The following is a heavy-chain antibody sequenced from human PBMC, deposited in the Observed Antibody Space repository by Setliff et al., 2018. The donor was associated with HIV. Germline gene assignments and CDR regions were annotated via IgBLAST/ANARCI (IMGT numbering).Heavy chain of an antibody. CDR2: ISYDGSNK. CDR1: GFTFSNYA. V-gene: IGHV3-30*04. Sequence: PGGSLRLSCAASGFTFSNYAMHWVRLAPGKGLEWVAVISYDGSNKYSADSVKGRFTISRDNSKNTLYLQMNSLRAEDTAVYYCARDQDTAMVHDAFDIWGQGTMVTVSS. CDR3: ARDQDTAMVHDAFDI. D-gene: IGHD5-18*01. J-gene: IGHJ3*02.